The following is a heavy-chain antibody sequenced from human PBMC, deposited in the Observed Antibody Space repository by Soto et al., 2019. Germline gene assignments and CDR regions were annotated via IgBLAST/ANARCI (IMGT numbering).Heavy chain of an antibody. CDR2: MNPNSGNT. J-gene: IGHJ6*03. D-gene: IGHD4-4*01. CDR3: ARVLRRRDYSKRGDYYYYYMDV. V-gene: IGHV1-8*01. Sequence: ASVKVSCKASGYTFTSYDINWVRQATGQGLEWMGWMNPNSGNTGYAQKFQGRVTMTRNTSISTAYMELSSLRSEDTAVYYCARVLRRRDYSKRGDYYYYYMDVWGKGTTVTVSS. CDR1: GYTFTSYD.